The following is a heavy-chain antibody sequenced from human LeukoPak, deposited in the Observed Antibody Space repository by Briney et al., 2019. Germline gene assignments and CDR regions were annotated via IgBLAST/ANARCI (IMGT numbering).Heavy chain of an antibody. CDR1: GFIFSNSW. CDR2: IKPDGTVK. Sequence: GGSLRLSCAASGFIFSNSWMSWVHQAPGQGLEWVANIKPDGTVKYYMDSVKGRFTISRDNAKNTLYLQMSSLRAEDTAMYYCAHYYGSGGPHDCWGQGSLVTVSS. CDR3: AHYYGSGGPHDC. D-gene: IGHD3-10*01. J-gene: IGHJ4*02. V-gene: IGHV3-7*03.